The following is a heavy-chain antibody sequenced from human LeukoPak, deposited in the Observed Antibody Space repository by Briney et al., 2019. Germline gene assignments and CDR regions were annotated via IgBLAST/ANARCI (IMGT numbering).Heavy chain of an antibody. D-gene: IGHD2-15*01. CDR2: LNEDGSEK. CDR3: AGRIFDI. J-gene: IGHJ3*02. V-gene: IGHV3-7*01. CDR1: GFTFSRYW. Sequence: PGGSLGLSCAASGFTFSRYWMAWVRQAPGKGLEWVANLNEDGSEKYYVDSVKGRFTISRDNAKNSLYLQMNSLRAEDTAVYYCAGRIFDIWGQGTMVAVSS.